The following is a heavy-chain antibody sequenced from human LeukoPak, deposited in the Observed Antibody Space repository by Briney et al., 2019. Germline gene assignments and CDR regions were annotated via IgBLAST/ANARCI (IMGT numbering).Heavy chain of an antibody. J-gene: IGHJ4*02. CDR3: ARDTAGPAGIHDFDY. Sequence: SVKVSCKASGGTFSSYAISWVRQAPGQGLEWMGRIIPISGIANNAQKFQGRVTITADKSTSTAYMELSSLRSEDTAVYYCARDTAGPAGIHDFDYWGQGTLVTVSS. CDR1: GGTFSSYA. D-gene: IGHD2-2*01. V-gene: IGHV1-69*04. CDR2: IIPISGIA.